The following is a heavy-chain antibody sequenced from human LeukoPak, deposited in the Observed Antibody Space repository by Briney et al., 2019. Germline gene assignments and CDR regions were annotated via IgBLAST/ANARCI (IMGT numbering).Heavy chain of an antibody. V-gene: IGHV5-51*01. CDR2: IYPGDSDT. J-gene: IGHJ4*02. Sequence: GESLKISCKGSGYSFTSYWIGWVRQMPGKGLEWMGIIYPGDSDTRYSPSLQGQVTISADKSISTAYLQWSSLKASDTAMYYCARRPQWLAQMYYFDYWGQGTLVTVSS. CDR3: ARRPQWLAQMYYFDY. D-gene: IGHD6-19*01. CDR1: GYSFTSYW.